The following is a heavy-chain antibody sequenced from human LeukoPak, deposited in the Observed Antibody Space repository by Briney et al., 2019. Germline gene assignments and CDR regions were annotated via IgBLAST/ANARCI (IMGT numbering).Heavy chain of an antibody. CDR1: GGTFSSYA. V-gene: IGHV1-69*06. J-gene: IGHJ6*04. CDR2: IIPIFGTA. D-gene: IGHD3-9*01. CDR3: ARGTPPSMLTGPNYYYGMDA. Sequence: GASVKVSCKASGGTFSSYAISWVRQAPGQGLEWMGGIIPIFGTANYAQKFQGRVTITADKSTSTAYMELSSLRSEDTAVYYCARGTPPSMLTGPNYYYGMDAWGKGTTVTVSS.